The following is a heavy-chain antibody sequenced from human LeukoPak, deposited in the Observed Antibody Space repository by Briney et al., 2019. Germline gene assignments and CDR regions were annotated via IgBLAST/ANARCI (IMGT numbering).Heavy chain of an antibody. Sequence: GRSLRLSCAASGFTFSSYGMHWVRQAPGKGLEWVAVIWYDGSNKYYADSVKGQFTISRDNSKNTLYLQMNSLRAEDTAVYYCAKPMVRGVIIPPDYWGQGTLVTVSS. J-gene: IGHJ4*02. V-gene: IGHV3-33*06. D-gene: IGHD3-10*01. CDR3: AKPMVRGVIIPPDY. CDR1: GFTFSSYG. CDR2: IWYDGSNK.